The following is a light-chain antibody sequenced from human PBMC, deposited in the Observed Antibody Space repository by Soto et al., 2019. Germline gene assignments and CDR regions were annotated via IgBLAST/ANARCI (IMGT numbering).Light chain of an antibody. Sequence: EIVLTQSPGTLSLSPGERATLSCRVSQSVSSHLAWYQQKPGQSPRLVNYDASNRAPGIPDRFSGSGSGTDFTLTISRLEPEDFAVYYCQQYSSSPSITFGQGTRLE. V-gene: IGKV3-20*01. CDR2: DAS. CDR1: QSVSSH. J-gene: IGKJ5*01. CDR3: QQYSSSPSIT.